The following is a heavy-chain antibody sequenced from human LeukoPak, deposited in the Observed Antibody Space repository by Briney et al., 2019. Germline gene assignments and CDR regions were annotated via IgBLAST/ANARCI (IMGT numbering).Heavy chain of an antibody. J-gene: IGHJ4*02. V-gene: IGHV3-33*01. Sequence: PGRSLRLSCAASGFTFSSYGMHWVRQAPGKGLEEVAVIWYDGSTPYYADSVKGRFSISRDNSKNTLYLQMSSLGAEDTAVYYCAREGMSCSSTTCFFDYWGQGTLVTVSS. CDR3: AREGMSCSSTTCFFDY. CDR2: IWYDGSTP. D-gene: IGHD2-2*01. CDR1: GFTFSSYG.